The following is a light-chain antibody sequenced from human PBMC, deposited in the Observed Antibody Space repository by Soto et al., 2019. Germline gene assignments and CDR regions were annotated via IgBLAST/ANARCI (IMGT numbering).Light chain of an antibody. V-gene: IGKV3-20*01. CDR1: EIITSDY. CDR3: QQYGGSPRT. J-gene: IGKJ2*01. Sequence: EIVLTQSPDTLSLSPGERATLSCRVSEIITSDYLAWYQQTRGQAPRLLIYGASFRATGVPGRFSGSGSGTDFTLSISGLEPEDFAVYYCQQYGGSPRTFGQGTKVEIK. CDR2: GAS.